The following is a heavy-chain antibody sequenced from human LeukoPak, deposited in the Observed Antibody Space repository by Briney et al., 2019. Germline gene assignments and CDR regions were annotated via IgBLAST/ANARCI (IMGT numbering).Heavy chain of an antibody. CDR3: ASMRSFSFDY. Sequence: GGSLRLSCAASGFTFSSYGMHWVRQAPGKGLEWVAVISYDGSNKYYADSVKGRFTISRDNSKNTLYLQMNSLRAEDTAVYYCASMRSFSFDYWGQGTLVTVSS. V-gene: IGHV3-30*03. CDR2: ISYDGSNK. J-gene: IGHJ4*02. D-gene: IGHD3-10*01. CDR1: GFTFSSYG.